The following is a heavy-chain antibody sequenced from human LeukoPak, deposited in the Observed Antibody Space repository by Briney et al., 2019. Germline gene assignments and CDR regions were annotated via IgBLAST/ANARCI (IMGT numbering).Heavy chain of an antibody. V-gene: IGHV3-30*04. CDR1: EFTFSSHV. CDR3: AKDDAYLQYAD. D-gene: IGHD5-24*01. CDR2: ISYDGSNK. Sequence: GGSLRLSCAASEFTFSSHVMHWFRQAPGKGLEWVAVISYDGSNKYYADSVKGRFTVSRDNSKNMVFLQMNSLRAEDTAMYYCAKDDAYLQYADWGQGTLVTVSS. J-gene: IGHJ4*02.